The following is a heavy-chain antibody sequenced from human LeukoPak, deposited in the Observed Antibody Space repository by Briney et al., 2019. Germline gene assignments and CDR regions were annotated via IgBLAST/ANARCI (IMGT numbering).Heavy chain of an antibody. V-gene: IGHV3-30-3*01. CDR1: GFTFSSYA. CDR3: AKVWRGNYYDY. J-gene: IGHJ4*02. CDR2: ISYDGSNK. Sequence: GGSLRLSCAASGFTFSSYAMHWVRQAPGKGLEWVAVISYDGSNKYYADSVKGRFTISRDSSKNTLYLQMNSLRAEDTAVYYCAKVWRGNYYDYWGQGTLVTVSS. D-gene: IGHD3-22*01.